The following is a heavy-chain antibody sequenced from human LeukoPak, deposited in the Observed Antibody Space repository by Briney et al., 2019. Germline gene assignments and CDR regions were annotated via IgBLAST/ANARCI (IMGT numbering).Heavy chain of an antibody. V-gene: IGHV3-11*01. CDR1: GFTFSDYY. Sequence: KPGGSLRLSCAASGFTFSDYYMSWIRQAPGKGLEWVSYISSSGSTIYYADSVKGRFTISRDNAKNSLYLQMNRLRAEETAVYYCARVYDSSGYYNDYWGQGVLVTVSS. CDR2: ISSSGSTI. CDR3: ARVYDSSGYYNDY. D-gene: IGHD3-22*01. J-gene: IGHJ4*02.